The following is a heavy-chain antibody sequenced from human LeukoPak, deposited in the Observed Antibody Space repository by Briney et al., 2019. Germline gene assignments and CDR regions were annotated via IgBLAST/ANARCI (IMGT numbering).Heavy chain of an antibody. CDR2: ISSSGSTI. CDR1: GFTFSTYE. Sequence: GGSLRLSCAASGFTFSTYEMTWVRQSPGKGLEWVSYISSSGSTIYYADSVKGRFTISRDNSKNTLYLQMNSLRAEDTAVYYCARTSLAVREALDYWGQGTLVTVSS. CDR3: ARTSLAVREALDY. D-gene: IGHD3-10*01. J-gene: IGHJ4*02. V-gene: IGHV3-48*03.